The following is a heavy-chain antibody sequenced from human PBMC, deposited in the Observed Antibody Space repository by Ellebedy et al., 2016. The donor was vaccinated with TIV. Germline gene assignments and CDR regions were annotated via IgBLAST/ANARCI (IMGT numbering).Heavy chain of an antibody. V-gene: IGHV3-30*18. CDR1: GFTFSSYG. CDR3: AKDRSATTVRGIGMDV. Sequence: GGSLRLSCAASGFTFSSYGIHWVRQAPGKGLEWVAVISSDGSNKYYADSVKGRFTISRDNSRNTLSLQMNSLRAEDTAVYYCAKDRSATTVRGIGMDVWGQGTTVTVSS. J-gene: IGHJ6*02. CDR2: ISSDGSNK. D-gene: IGHD4-17*01.